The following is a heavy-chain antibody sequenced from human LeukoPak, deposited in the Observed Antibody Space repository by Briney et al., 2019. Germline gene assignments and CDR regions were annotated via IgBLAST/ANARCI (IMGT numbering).Heavy chain of an antibody. CDR1: GFTFSSYG. D-gene: IGHD2-2*02. Sequence: GGSLRLSCAASGFTFSSYGIHWVRQAPGKGLEWVVVISYDGSNKYYADSVNGRFTISSANSKNTLYLKMNSLSAEATAVYYCANILGYCSSTSCYTTEYWGQGTLVTVSS. CDR2: ISYDGSNK. J-gene: IGHJ4*02. CDR3: ANILGYCSSTSCYTTEY. V-gene: IGHV3-30*18.